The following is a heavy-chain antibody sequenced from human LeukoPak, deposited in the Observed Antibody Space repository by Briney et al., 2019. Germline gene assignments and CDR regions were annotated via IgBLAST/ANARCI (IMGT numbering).Heavy chain of an antibody. CDR2: MNPNSSNT. D-gene: IGHD3-10*01. Sequence: GASVKVSCKASGYTFTSYDINWVRQATGQGLEWMGWMNPNSSNTGYAQKFQGRVTMTRNTSISTAYMELSSLRSEDTAVYYCARGPAPHYGLGSSWFDPWGQGTLVTVSS. CDR1: GYTFTSYD. V-gene: IGHV1-8*01. J-gene: IGHJ5*02. CDR3: ARGPAPHYGLGSSWFDP.